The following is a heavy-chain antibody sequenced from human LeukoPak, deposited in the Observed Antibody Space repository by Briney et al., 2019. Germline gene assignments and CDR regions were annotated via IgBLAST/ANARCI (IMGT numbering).Heavy chain of an antibody. V-gene: IGHV1-18*01. CDR3: ARDTSTGRYYYYMDV. CDR2: ISAYNGNT. CDR1: GYTFTSYG. J-gene: IGHJ6*03. Sequence: ASVKVSCKASGYTFTSYGISWVRQAPGQGLEWMGWISAYNGNTNYAQKLQGRVTMTTDTSTSTAYMELRSLRSDDTAVYYCARDTSTGRYYYYMDVWGKGTTVTVSS. D-gene: IGHD4-17*01.